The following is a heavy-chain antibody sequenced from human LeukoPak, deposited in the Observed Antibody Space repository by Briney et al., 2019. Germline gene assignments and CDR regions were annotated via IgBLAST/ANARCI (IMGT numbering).Heavy chain of an antibody. CDR2: ISSSSSTL. J-gene: IGHJ4*02. CDR3: ARSIRLHYDILTGLDY. V-gene: IGHV3-48*01. D-gene: IGHD3-9*01. CDR1: GFTFSSYS. Sequence: PGGSLRLSCAASGFTFSSYSMNWVRQAPGKGLEWVSYISSSSSTLYYADSVKGRFTISRDNAKNSLYLQMNSLSAEDTAVYYCARSIRLHYDILTGLDYWGQGTLVTVSS.